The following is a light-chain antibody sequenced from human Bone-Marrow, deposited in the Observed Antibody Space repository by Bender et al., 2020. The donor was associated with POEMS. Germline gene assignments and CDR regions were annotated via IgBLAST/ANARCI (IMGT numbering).Light chain of an antibody. Sequence: QSVLTQPPSVSGTPGQRVTISCSGSNSNIETNFAYWYQQLPGTAPRLLIYTNNERPSGVPDRFSGSKSATSASLAITGLQAEDEGDYYCNSHRRGGTYVFGTGTRVTVL. CDR3: NSHRRGGTYV. J-gene: IGLJ1*01. CDR1: NSNIETNF. V-gene: IGLV1-44*01. CDR2: TNN.